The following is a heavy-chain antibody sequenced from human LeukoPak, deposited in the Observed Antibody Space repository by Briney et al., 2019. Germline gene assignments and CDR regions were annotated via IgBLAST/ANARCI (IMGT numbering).Heavy chain of an antibody. CDR1: GFTFSTYS. CDR3: ARQCYYYDSNESCGY. CDR2: ISSGRGYI. Sequence: PGRSLRLSCAASGFTFSTYSMNWVRQAPGKGLEWVSSISSGRGYIYYADSVKGRFSISRDNAKNSLYLQMNSLRAEDTAEYYCARQCYYYDSNESCGYWGQGTLVTVSP. V-gene: IGHV3-21*01. J-gene: IGHJ4*02. D-gene: IGHD3-22*01.